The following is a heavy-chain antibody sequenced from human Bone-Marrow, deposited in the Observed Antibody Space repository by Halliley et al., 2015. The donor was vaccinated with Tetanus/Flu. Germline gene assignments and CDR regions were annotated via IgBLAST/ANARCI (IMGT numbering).Heavy chain of an antibody. J-gene: IGHJ4*02. CDR2: IKTRADGGTT. CDR3: VITTVGAIDY. Sequence: LVGRIKTRADGGTTDFAPPVKGRFTISRDDSKNPLSLQMNSLTTDDTALYYCVITTVGAIDYWGEGTLVTVSS. D-gene: IGHD1-26*01. V-gene: IGHV3-15*01.